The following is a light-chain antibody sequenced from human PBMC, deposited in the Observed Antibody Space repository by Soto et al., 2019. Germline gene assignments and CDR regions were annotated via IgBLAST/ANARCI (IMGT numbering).Light chain of an antibody. V-gene: IGLV2-23*03. J-gene: IGLJ2*01. CDR1: SSDVGSYNL. CDR3: CSYAGSSTFDVV. CDR2: EWS. Sequence: QSALTQPASVPGAPGQSITISCTGTSSDVGSYNLVSWYQQHPGKAPKLMIYEWSKRASGVSNRFSGSKSGNTASLTISGLQAEDEADYYCCSYAGSSTFDVVFGGGTQVTVL.